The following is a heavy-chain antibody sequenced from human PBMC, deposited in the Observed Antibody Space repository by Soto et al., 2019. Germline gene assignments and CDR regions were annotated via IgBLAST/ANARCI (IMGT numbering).Heavy chain of an antibody. J-gene: IGHJ5*02. CDR1: GYTLTELS. CDR3: ATSYSEYQLLPLYNWFDP. V-gene: IGHV1-24*01. CDR2: FDPEDGET. D-gene: IGHD2-2*01. Sequence: ASVKVSCKVSGYTLTELSMHWVRQAPGKGLEWMGGFDPEDGETIYAQKFQGRVTMTEDTSTDTAYMEVSSLRSEDTAVYYCATSYSEYQLLPLYNWFDPWGQGTLVTVSS.